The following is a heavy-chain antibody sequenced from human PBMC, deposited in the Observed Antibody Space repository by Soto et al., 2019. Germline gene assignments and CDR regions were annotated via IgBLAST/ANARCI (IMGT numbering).Heavy chain of an antibody. V-gene: IGHV3-30*18. J-gene: IGHJ6*02. CDR1: GFTFSSYG. CDR3: AKDRPNYDSLDPIGMDV. D-gene: IGHD5-12*01. Sequence: SLILSCAASGFTFSSYGMHWVRQAPGKGLEWVAVISYDGSNKYYADSVKGRFTISRDNSKNTLYLQMNSLRAEDTAVYYCAKDRPNYDSLDPIGMDVWGQGTTLTVS. CDR2: ISYDGSNK.